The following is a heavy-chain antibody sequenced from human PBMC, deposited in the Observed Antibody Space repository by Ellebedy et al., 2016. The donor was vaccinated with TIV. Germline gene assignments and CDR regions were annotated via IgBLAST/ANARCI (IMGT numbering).Heavy chain of an antibody. CDR3: TRGPSAVYWYFDL. CDR2: ISYDGSNK. Sequence: GESLKISCAASGFTFSSYGMHWVRQAPGKGLEWVAVISYDGSNKYYADSVKGRFTISRDNSKNTLYLQMNSLRAEDTAVYYCTRGPSAVYWYFDLWGRGTLVTVSS. D-gene: IGHD6-19*01. J-gene: IGHJ2*01. V-gene: IGHV3-30*03. CDR1: GFTFSSYG.